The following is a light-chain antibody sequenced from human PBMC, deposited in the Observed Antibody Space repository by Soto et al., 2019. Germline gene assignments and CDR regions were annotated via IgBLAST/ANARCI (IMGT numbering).Light chain of an antibody. CDR1: QGISSR. Sequence: DIQMTHSPSSLSASVGDRVTITCRASQGISSRLAWYQQKPGTAPQLLIYKASTLESGVPSRFSGSGSGTEFTLTISSLQPDDFATYYCQQYNTYSYTFGQGTKVDIK. V-gene: IGKV1-5*03. CDR3: QQYNTYSYT. CDR2: KAS. J-gene: IGKJ2*01.